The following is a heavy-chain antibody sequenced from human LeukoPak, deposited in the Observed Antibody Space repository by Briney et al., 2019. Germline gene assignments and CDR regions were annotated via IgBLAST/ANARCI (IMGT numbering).Heavy chain of an antibody. D-gene: IGHD3-9*01. CDR1: GFTFSDYY. CDR2: ISSSGSTI. Sequence: PGGSLRLSCAASGFTFSDYYMSWIRQAPGKGLEWVSYISSSGSTIYYADSVKGRFTISRDNAKNSLYLQMNSLRAEDTAVYYCARGFPSGAGLRYFDWSPSWGNYYYYMDVWGKGTTVTISS. CDR3: ARGFPSGAGLRYFDWSPSWGNYYYYMDV. J-gene: IGHJ6*03. V-gene: IGHV3-11*01.